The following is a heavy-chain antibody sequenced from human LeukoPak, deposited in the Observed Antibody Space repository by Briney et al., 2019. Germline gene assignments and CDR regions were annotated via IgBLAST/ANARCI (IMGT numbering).Heavy chain of an antibody. V-gene: IGHV4-59*01. Sequence: SETLSLTCTVSGGSISSYYWSWIRQPPGEGLEWIGYIYYSGSTNYNPSLKSRVTISVDTSKNQFSLKLSSVTAADTAVHYCARDTAGYFDYWGQGTLVTVSS. CDR2: IYYSGST. CDR3: ARDTAGYFDY. CDR1: GGSISSYY. J-gene: IGHJ4*02.